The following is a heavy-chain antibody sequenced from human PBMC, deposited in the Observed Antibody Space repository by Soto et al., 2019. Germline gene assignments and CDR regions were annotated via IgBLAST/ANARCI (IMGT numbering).Heavy chain of an antibody. D-gene: IGHD1-20*01. V-gene: IGHV3-33*01. CDR1: GFTFSSYG. CDR3: ARELNNLNYFDY. Sequence: GGSLRLSCAASGFTFSSYGMHWVRQAPGKGLEWVAVMWYDGSNKYYADSVKGRFTISRDNSKNTLYLQMNSLRAEDTAVYYCARELNNLNYFDYWGQGTLVPVSS. J-gene: IGHJ4*02. CDR2: MWYDGSNK.